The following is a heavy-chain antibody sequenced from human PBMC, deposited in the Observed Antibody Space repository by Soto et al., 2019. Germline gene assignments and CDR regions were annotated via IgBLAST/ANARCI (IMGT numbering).Heavy chain of an antibody. J-gene: IGHJ4*02. CDR3: AREQGRGNSVYDFDY. V-gene: IGHV3-74*01. Sequence: PGGSLRLSCAASGFTFNNYGMHWVRQAPGKGLVWVSRVKTDGSSTTYADSVKGRFTISRDNARSTLYLQMNSLRADDTAVYFCAREQGRGNSVYDFDYWGPGTLVTVPQ. CDR2: VKTDGSST. CDR1: GFTFNNYG. D-gene: IGHD5-12*01.